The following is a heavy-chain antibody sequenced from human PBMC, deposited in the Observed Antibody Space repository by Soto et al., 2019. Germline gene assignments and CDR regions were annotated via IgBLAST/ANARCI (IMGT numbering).Heavy chain of an antibody. V-gene: IGHV4-59*01. D-gene: IGHD3-16*01. CDR1: GHSFNSGF. CDR3: AGGAGWLTDY. J-gene: IGHJ4*02. Sequence: QVQLQESGPGLVKPSETLSLTCTVSGHSFNSGFWGWFRQPPGKGLEWIGYIHYSGTTQYNPSLTSRVTISLDRSKNHFSLKMSSVTAADTALYFCAGGAGWLTDYWGQGTLVTVSS. CDR2: IHYSGTT.